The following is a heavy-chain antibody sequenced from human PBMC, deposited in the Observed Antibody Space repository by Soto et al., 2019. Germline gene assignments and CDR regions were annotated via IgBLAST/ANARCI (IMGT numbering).Heavy chain of an antibody. CDR1: GGSSSSGGYY. D-gene: IGHD3-3*02. CDR2: IYYSGST. CDR3: ARSPPPEPRIHS. V-gene: IGHV4-31*03. Sequence: SETLSLTCTVSGGSSSSGGYYCSGIRQHPGKGLEWIGYIYYSGSTYYNPSLKSRVTISVDTSKNQFSLKLSSVTAADTAVYYCARSPPPEPRIHSWGEGTPVTVPQ. J-gene: IGHJ4*02.